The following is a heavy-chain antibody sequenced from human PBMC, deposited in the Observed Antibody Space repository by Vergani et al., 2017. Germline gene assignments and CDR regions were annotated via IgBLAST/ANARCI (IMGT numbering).Heavy chain of an antibody. V-gene: IGHV3-23*04. CDR3: AGPQGTSAYYYGGFYY. CDR2: ISSDGGST. D-gene: IGHD3-22*01. Sequence: EVQLVTSGGGLVQRGGSLRLSCEASVLTFSIYAMAWVRQAPGKGLKWVSTISSDGGSTYYADSVKGRFTISRDNSRNTLSLQMNCLTAEDTAIYYWAGPQGTSAYYYGGFYYWGQGILVTVSS. CDR1: VLTFSIYA. J-gene: IGHJ4*02.